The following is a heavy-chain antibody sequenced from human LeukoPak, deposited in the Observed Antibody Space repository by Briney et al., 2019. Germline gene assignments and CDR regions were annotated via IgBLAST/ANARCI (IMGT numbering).Heavy chain of an antibody. Sequence: SETLSLTCTVSGGSISSSDFHWGWVRQPPGKGPEWIGTLYNRGTVSYYYSPSFQSRATIFVDTSKNQLSLKLTSVTAADTAVYYCARHYASFWRNYRPSLNWFDPWGQGTLVTVSS. V-gene: IGHV4-39*01. J-gene: IGHJ5*02. CDR1: GGSISSSDFH. CDR3: ARHYASFWRNYRPSLNWFDP. CDR2: LYNRGTVSY. D-gene: IGHD3-16*02.